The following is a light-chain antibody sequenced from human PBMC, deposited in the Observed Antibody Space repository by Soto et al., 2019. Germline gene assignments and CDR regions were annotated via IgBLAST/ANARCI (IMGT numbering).Light chain of an antibody. Sequence: EIVLTQSPGTLSLSPGERTTLSCRASQSVSSNFLDWYQQKPGQAPRLLIYGASSRATGIPDRFSGGGSGTDFTLTISRLEPEDFAVYYCQQYHNWPPITFGQGTRLEIK. CDR2: GAS. J-gene: IGKJ5*01. V-gene: IGKV3-20*01. CDR1: QSVSSNF. CDR3: QQYHNWPPIT.